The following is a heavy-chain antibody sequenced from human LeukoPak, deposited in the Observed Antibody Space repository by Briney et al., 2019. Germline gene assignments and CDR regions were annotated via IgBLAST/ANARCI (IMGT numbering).Heavy chain of an antibody. CDR3: AREGLGELSLDC. D-gene: IGHD3-16*01. Sequence: ASVKVSCTSFGYTFSTYGISWVRQAPGQGLEWMGWISTDNGDTTYAQKFQGRVTMTTDTSTGTAYMELGSLRSDDTAVYYCAREGLGELSLDCWGQGALVTVSS. V-gene: IGHV1-18*01. CDR2: ISTDNGDT. J-gene: IGHJ4*02. CDR1: GYTFSTYG.